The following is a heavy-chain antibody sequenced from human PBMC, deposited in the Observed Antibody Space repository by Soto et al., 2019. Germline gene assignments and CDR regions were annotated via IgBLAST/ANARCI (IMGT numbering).Heavy chain of an antibody. CDR3: ASWGYDILTGYQYYFDY. J-gene: IGHJ4*02. CDR2: IFYSGGT. D-gene: IGHD3-9*01. V-gene: IGHV4-39*07. CDR1: GGSILDSTYY. Sequence: SETLSLTCTVSGGSILDSTYYWAWIRQSPGKGLEWIVTIFYSGGTNYNPSLKSRVTISVDASKNLFSLKLSSVTAADTAVYYCASWGYDILTGYQYYFDYWGQGTLVTVSS.